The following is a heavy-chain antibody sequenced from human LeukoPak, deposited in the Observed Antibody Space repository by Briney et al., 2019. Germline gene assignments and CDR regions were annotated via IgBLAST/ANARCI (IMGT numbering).Heavy chain of an antibody. CDR1: GFTFSSYE. CDR3: ARISSLIDY. V-gene: IGHV3-48*03. J-gene: IGHJ4*02. CDR2: ISSSGSTI. Sequence: GGSLRLSCAASGFTFSSYEMNWVRQAPGKGLEWRSYISSSGSTIYYADSVKGRFTISRDNAKNPLYLQMNSLRAEDTAVYYCARISSLIDYWGQGTLVTVSS.